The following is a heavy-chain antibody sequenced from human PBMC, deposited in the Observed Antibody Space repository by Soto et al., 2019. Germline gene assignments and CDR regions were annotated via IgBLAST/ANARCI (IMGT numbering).Heavy chain of an antibody. CDR3: ASSPAMAPYYYYYYGMDV. CDR2: INPNSGGT. J-gene: IGHJ6*02. Sequence: QVQLVQSGAEVKKPGASVKVSCKASGYTFTGYYMHWVRQAPGQGLEWMGWINPNSGGTNYAQKFQGRVTMTRDTSISTAYMELSRLRSDDTAVYYCASSPAMAPYYYYYYGMDVWGQGTTVTVSS. V-gene: IGHV1-2*02. CDR1: GYTFTGYY. D-gene: IGHD5-18*01.